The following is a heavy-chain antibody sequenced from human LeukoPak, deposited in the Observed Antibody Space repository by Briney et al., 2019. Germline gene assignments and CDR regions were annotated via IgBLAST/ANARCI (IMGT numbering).Heavy chain of an antibody. V-gene: IGHV3-23*01. J-gene: IGHJ4*02. CDR1: GFTFSSYW. CDR3: AKGGGLYYYDSSGSDYFDY. Sequence: PGGSLRLSCAASGFTFSSYWMSWVRQAPGKGLEWVSAISGSGGSTYYADSVKGRFTISRDNSKNTLYLQMNSLRAEDTAVYYCAKGGGLYYYDSSGSDYFDYWGQGTLVTVSS. D-gene: IGHD3-22*01. CDR2: ISGSGGST.